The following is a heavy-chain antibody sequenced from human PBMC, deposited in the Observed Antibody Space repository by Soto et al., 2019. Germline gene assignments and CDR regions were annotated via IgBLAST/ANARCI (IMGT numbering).Heavy chain of an antibody. CDR1: GFTFDDYA. CDR3: SILEKGGLDV. J-gene: IGHJ6*02. CDR2: ISWNSGNI. D-gene: IGHD1-1*01. Sequence: EVQLVESGGGLVQPGRSLRLSCAAYGFTFDDYALHWVRQAPGKGLEWVSGISWNSGNIGYADSVKGRFTISRDNAKNALYLQMNSLIVEDTALYYCSILEKGGLDVWGQGTTVTVSS. V-gene: IGHV3-9*01.